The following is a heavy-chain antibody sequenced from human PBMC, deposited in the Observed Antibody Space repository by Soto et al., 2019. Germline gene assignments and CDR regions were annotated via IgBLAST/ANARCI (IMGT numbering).Heavy chain of an antibody. CDR1: GYTFTGYY. D-gene: IGHD3-3*01. CDR2: INPNSGGT. Sequence: QVQLVQSGAEVKKPGASVKVSCKASGYTFTGYYMHWVRQAPGQGLEWMGWINPNSGGTNYAQKFQGSVTMTRDTSISTAYMELSRLRTADTAVSYCARDKDDFWSGKTEYFQHWGQGNLVTVSA. J-gene: IGHJ1*01. CDR3: ARDKDDFWSGKTEYFQH. V-gene: IGHV1-2*04.